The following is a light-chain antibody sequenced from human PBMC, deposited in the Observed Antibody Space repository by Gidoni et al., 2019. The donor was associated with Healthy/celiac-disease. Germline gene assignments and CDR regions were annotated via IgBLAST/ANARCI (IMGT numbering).Light chain of an antibody. V-gene: IGKV3-20*01. CDR1: QSVSSSY. CDR3: QQYGSFPLT. CDR2: GAS. Sequence: EIVLTQSPGTLSLSPGERATISCRASQSVSSSYLAWYQQKPGQAPRLLIYGASSRATGIPDRFSGSGSGTDFTLTISRLEPEDFAVYYCQQYGSFPLTFGGGTKVEIK. J-gene: IGKJ4*01.